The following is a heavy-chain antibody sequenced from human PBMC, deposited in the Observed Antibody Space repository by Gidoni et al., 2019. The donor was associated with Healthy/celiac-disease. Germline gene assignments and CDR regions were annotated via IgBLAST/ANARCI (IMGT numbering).Heavy chain of an antibody. D-gene: IGHD4-17*01. CDR3: ARNPDYGDYYFDY. Sequence: EVQLVESGGGLVTPGGSLRLSCAASGFTFSSYSSNWVRQAPGKGLEWVSSISSSSSYIYYADSVKGRFTISRDNAKNSLYLQMNSLRAEDTAVYYCARNPDYGDYYFDYWGQGTLVTVSS. V-gene: IGHV3-21*01. J-gene: IGHJ4*02. CDR2: ISSSSSYI. CDR1: GFTFSSYS.